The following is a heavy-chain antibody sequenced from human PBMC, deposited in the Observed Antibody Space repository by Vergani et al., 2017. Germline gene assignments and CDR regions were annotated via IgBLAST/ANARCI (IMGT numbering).Heavy chain of an antibody. J-gene: IGHJ6*03. CDR3: ARDGWELLDYFYYMDV. CDR2: INSDGDST. V-gene: IGHV3-74*01. D-gene: IGHD1-26*01. CDR1: GFTFSNYW. Sequence: VQLVESGGGLVQPGGSLRLSCTASGFTFSNYWMQWVRQAPGKGLMWCSRINSDGDSTSYADSVKGRFTISRDNAKNTLYLQMDSLRAEDTAVYYCARDGWELLDYFYYMDVWGKGTTVTVS.